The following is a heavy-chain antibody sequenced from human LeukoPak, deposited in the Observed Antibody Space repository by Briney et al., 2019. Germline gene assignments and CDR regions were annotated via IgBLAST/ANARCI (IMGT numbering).Heavy chain of an antibody. Sequence: GGSLRLSCAASGFTFSSYSMNWVRQAPGKGLEWVSSISSSSSYIYYADSVKGRFTIASDNSKNSLYLQMNTLIAHDTALYYCARRGSSSFYYYYGIDVWGQGTTVTVSS. V-gene: IGHV3-21*01. D-gene: IGHD6-6*01. CDR2: ISSSSSYI. CDR3: ARRGSSSFYYYYGIDV. J-gene: IGHJ6*02. CDR1: GFTFSSYS.